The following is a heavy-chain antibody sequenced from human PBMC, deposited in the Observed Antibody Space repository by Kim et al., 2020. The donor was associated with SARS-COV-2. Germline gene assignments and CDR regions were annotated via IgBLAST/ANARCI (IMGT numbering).Heavy chain of an antibody. V-gene: IGHV4-39*01. Sequence: SETLSLTCTVSGGSISSSSYYWGWIRQPPGKGLEWIGSIYYSGSTYYNPSLKSRVTISVDTSKNQFSLKLSSVTAADTAVYYCARRVFTMIVVKPWGSDAFDIWGQGTMVTVSS. CDR3: ARRVFTMIVVKPWGSDAFDI. D-gene: IGHD3-22*01. CDR2: IYYSGST. CDR1: GGSISSSSYY. J-gene: IGHJ3*02.